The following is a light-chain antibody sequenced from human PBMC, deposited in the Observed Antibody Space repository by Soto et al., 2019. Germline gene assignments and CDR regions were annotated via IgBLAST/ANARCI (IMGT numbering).Light chain of an antibody. CDR2: DAS. V-gene: IGKV3-11*01. J-gene: IGKJ5*01. CDR1: DTINIY. CDR3: QQRYNWPPLT. Sequence: VVLTQSPATLSLSPGERATLSCRASDTINIYLAWYQQKPGQAPRLLIYDASTRATGIPARFSGSGSGTDFTLTISSLEPEDFAIYYCQQRYNWPPLTFGQGTHWRL.